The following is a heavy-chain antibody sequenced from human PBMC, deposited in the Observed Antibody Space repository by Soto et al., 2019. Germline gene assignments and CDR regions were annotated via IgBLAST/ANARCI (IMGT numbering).Heavy chain of an antibody. Sequence: GGSLRLSCVATGFTFSSYAMSWVRQAPGKGLEWVSAISGSGGSTYYADSVKGRFTISRDNSKNTLYLQMNSLRAEDTAVYYCAKVGWLYYFDYWGQGTLVTVSS. V-gene: IGHV3-23*01. D-gene: IGHD5-12*01. CDR3: AKVGWLYYFDY. CDR1: GFTFSSYA. CDR2: ISGSGGST. J-gene: IGHJ4*02.